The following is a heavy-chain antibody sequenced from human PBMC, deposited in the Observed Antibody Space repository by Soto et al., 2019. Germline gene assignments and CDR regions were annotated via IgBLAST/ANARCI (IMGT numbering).Heavy chain of an antibody. CDR3: AKGLYYDFWSGPSNLFDY. CDR2: ISGSGGST. CDR1: GFTFSSYA. J-gene: IGHJ4*02. Sequence: PGGSLRLSCAASGFTFSSYAMSWVRQAPGKGLEWVSAISGSGGSTYYADSVKGRFTISRDNSKNTLYLQMNSLRAEDTAVYYCAKGLYYDFWSGPSNLFDYWGQGTLVTVSS. V-gene: IGHV3-23*01. D-gene: IGHD3-3*01.